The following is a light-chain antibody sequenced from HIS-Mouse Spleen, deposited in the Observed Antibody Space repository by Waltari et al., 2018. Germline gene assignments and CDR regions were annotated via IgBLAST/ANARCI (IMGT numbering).Light chain of an antibody. CDR2: EDN. CDR3: QSYDSSNLV. J-gene: IGLJ3*02. CDR1: SGRISSTY. Sequence: NFMLTQPHSVSESPGKTVTISCTRSSGRISSTYVQWYQQRPGSAPTTVIYEDNQRPSGVPDRFSGSIDSSSNSASLTISGLKTEDEADYYCQSYDSSNLVFGGGTKLTVL. V-gene: IGLV6-57*04.